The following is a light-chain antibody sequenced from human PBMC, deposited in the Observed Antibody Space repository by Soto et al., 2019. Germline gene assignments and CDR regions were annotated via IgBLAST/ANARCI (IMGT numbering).Light chain of an antibody. CDR3: QQRSNWPYT. V-gene: IGKV3-11*01. J-gene: IGKJ2*01. CDR1: QSVSSY. Sequence: EIVLTQSPATLSLSPGERATLCCRASQSVSSYLAWYQQKPGQAPRLLIYDASNRATGIPARFSGSGSGTDFTLTISSLEPEDFAVYYCQQRSNWPYTFGQGTKLEFK. CDR2: DAS.